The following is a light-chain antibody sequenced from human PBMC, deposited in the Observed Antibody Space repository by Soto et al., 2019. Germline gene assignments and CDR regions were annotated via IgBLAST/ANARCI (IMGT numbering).Light chain of an antibody. CDR3: QQYYDWPIT. Sequence: EIVMTQSPATLSVSPGERATLSCRASQSVSSNLAWYQQKPGQAPRLLIYDASNRATGIPARFSGSGSGTEFTLTISSLQSEDFAVYYCQQYYDWPITFGQGTRLEI. V-gene: IGKV3-15*01. CDR1: QSVSSN. CDR2: DAS. J-gene: IGKJ5*01.